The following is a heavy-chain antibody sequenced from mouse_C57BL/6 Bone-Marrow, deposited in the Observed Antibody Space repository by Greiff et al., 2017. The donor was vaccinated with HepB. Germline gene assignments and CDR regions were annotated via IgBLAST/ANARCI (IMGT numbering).Heavy chain of an antibody. CDR1: GYTFTEYT. J-gene: IGHJ3*01. V-gene: IGHV1-62-2*01. D-gene: IGHD2-4*01. CDR2: FYPGSGSI. CDR3: ARREENNDDDWFDD. Sequence: QVQLQQSGAELVKPGASVKLSCKASGYTFTEYTIHWVKQRAGQGLEWIGSFYPGSGSINYNEKFKDKGTFTADKSSSTVYMQLSSLTSDDSAVYYCARREENNDDDWFDDWGQGTLVTVSA.